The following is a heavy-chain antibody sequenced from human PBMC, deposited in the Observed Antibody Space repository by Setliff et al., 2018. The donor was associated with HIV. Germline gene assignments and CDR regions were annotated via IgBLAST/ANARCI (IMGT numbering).Heavy chain of an antibody. CDR1: GFTFSNYG. J-gene: IGHJ3*02. CDR2: IWYDGSNK. D-gene: IGHD2-2*01. Sequence: GGSLRLSCAASGFTFSNYGMHWVRQAPGKGLEWVAVIWYDGSNKYYTDSVKGRFTISRDNSKNTLYLLMNSLRAEDTAVYYCARGHRTSDGLDMWGPGTLVTVSS. CDR3: ARGHRTSDGLDM. V-gene: IGHV3-33*01.